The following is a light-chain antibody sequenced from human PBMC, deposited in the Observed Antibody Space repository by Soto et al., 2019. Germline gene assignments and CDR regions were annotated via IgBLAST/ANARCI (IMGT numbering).Light chain of an antibody. CDR1: QSVSSY. J-gene: IGKJ4*01. CDR2: GVS. CDR3: QQYVTSPHT. Sequence: EIVLTQSPGTLSLSPGERATLSCRASQSVSSYLSWYQQKPGQAPRLLIYGVSSRATGIPDRFSGSGSGTDFTLTISRLEPEDFAVYYCQQYVTSPHTFGGGTKVEIK. V-gene: IGKV3-20*01.